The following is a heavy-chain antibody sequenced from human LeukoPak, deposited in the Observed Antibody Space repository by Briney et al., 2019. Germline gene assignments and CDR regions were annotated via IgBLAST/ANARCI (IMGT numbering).Heavy chain of an antibody. CDR3: LAYYSLSGNYYNGIDY. J-gene: IGHJ4*02. D-gene: IGHD3-10*01. V-gene: IGHV4-4*07. Sequence: SETLSLTXTVSGGSISSYYWSWIRQPAGKGLEWIGRIYTSGSTNYNPSLKSRVTMSVDTSKNQFSLRLRSVTAADTALYFCLAYYSLSGNYYNGIDYWGQGTLVTVSS. CDR2: IYTSGST. CDR1: GGSISSYY.